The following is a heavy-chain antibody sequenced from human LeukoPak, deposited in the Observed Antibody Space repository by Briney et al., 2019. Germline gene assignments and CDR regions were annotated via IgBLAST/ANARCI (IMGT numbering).Heavy chain of an antibody. Sequence: GGPLRLSCAASGFIFSSRWMSWVRQAPGKGLEWVANIMRDGSEEYYVDSVKGRFTISRDNAKNSLYLQMNSLRAEDTAVYYCASLLGDITIFGYWGQGTLGTVSS. D-gene: IGHD1-26*01. CDR3: ASLLGDITIFGY. CDR1: GFIFSSRW. CDR2: IMRDGSEE. V-gene: IGHV3-7*01. J-gene: IGHJ4*02.